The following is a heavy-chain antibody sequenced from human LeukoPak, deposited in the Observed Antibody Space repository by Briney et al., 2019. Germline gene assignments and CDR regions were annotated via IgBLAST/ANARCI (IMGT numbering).Heavy chain of an antibody. CDR1: GYPFTRYY. V-gene: IGHV1-46*04. CDR2: INPSGGTT. D-gene: IGHD2-2*02. Sequence: GASVKVSCKASGYPFTRYYIHWVRQAPGQGLEWMGTINPSGGTTNYAQKLQGRVTMTRDTSTSTVYMELSSLTSEDTAVYYCASPPYCSSTSCYTGNYYYYMDVWGKGTTVTVSS. CDR3: ASPPYCSSTSCYTGNYYYYMDV. J-gene: IGHJ6*03.